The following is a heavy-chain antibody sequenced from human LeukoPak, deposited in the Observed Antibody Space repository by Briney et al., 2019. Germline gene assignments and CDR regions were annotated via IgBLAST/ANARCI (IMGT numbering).Heavy chain of an antibody. D-gene: IGHD5-18*01. V-gene: IGHV3-23*01. CDR2: ISGSGGST. CDR1: GFTFSSYG. J-gene: IGHJ4*02. CDR3: AKAPRDYSYGDY. Sequence: GGSLRLSCAASGFTFSSYGMHWVRQAPGKGLGWVSAISGSGGSTYYADSAKGRFTISRDNSKNTLYLQMNSLRAEDTAVYYCAKAPRDYSYGDYWGQGTLVTVSS.